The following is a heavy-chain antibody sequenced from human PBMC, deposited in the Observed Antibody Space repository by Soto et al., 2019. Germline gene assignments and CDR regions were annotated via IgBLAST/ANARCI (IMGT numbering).Heavy chain of an antibody. D-gene: IGHD2-2*02. CDR3: ATDRYRYCSSTSCYKFSY. CDR1: GYTLTELS. Sequence: SSVKVSCKVSGYTLTELSMHWVRQAPGKGLEWMGGFDPEDGETIYAQKFQGRVTMTEDTSTDTAYMELSSLRSEDTAVYYCATDRYRYCSSTSCYKFSYWGQGTLVTVSS. J-gene: IGHJ4*02. V-gene: IGHV1-24*01. CDR2: FDPEDGET.